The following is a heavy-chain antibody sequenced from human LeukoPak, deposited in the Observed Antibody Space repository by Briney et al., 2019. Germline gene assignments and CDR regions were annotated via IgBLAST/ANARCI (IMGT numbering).Heavy chain of an antibody. D-gene: IGHD6-13*01. CDR2: ISAYNGNT. V-gene: IGHV1-18*01. J-gene: IGHJ5*02. Sequence: ASVKVSCKASGYTFTSYGISWVRQDPGQGLEWMGWISAYNGNTNYAQKLQGRVTMTTDTSTSTAYMELRSLRPDDTAVYYCARDGLAAAGSSSNWFDPWGQGTLVTVSS. CDR1: GYTFTSYG. CDR3: ARDGLAAAGSSSNWFDP.